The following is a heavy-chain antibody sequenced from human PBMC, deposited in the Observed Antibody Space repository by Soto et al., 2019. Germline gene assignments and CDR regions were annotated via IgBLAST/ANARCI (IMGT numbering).Heavy chain of an antibody. J-gene: IGHJ3*02. V-gene: IGHV4-34*01. D-gene: IGHD3-9*01. CDR1: GGSFSGYY. CDR2: INHSGST. CDR3: ARGFNYDILTGYYTTDAFDI. Sequence: QVQLQQWGAGLLKPSETLSLTCAAYGGSFSGYYWSWIRQPPGKGLEWIGEINHSGSTNYNPSLKSRVTISVDTSKNQFSLKLSSVTAADTAVYYCARGFNYDILTGYYTTDAFDIWGQGTMVTVSS.